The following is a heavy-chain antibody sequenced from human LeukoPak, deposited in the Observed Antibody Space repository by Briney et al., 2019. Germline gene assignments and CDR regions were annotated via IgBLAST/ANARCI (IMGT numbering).Heavy chain of an antibody. Sequence: GGSLRLSCAASGFTFDDYAMHWVRQAPGKGLVWVSHINSDGSWTSYADSVKGRFTISKDNAKNTVYLQMNNLRAEDTAVYYCVSFYEAYWGRGTLVTVSS. CDR1: GFTFDDYA. CDR3: VSFYEAY. CDR2: INSDGSWT. D-gene: IGHD2/OR15-2a*01. J-gene: IGHJ4*02. V-gene: IGHV3-74*01.